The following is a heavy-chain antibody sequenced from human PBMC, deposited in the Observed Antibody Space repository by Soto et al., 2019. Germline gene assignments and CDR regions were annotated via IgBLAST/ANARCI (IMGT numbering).Heavy chain of an antibody. Sequence: QVQLVESGGGVVQPGRSLRLSCAASGFTFSSCGMHWVRQAPGKGLEWVAVIWYDGSNKYYADSVKGRFTISRDNSKNTLYLQMNSLRAEDTAVYYCARDRVLGGGQQLVRLAYWGQGTLVTVSS. CDR3: ARDRVLGGGQQLVRLAY. CDR2: IWYDGSNK. J-gene: IGHJ4*02. V-gene: IGHV3-33*01. D-gene: IGHD6-13*01. CDR1: GFTFSSCG.